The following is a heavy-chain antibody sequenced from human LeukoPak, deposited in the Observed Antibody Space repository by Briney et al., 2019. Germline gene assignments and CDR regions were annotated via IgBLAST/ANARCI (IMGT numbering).Heavy chain of an antibody. V-gene: IGHV3-15*01. CDR3: TSDPVGYYGSDTDY. CDR2: IQSYTDVGTA. Sequence: GGSLRLSCATSGFSFSTFWMSWVRQAPGKGLEWVGRIQSYTDVGTADYAAPVKGRFTISRDDSKNTLWLQMNSLKTDDTALYYCTSDPVGYYGSDTDYWGQGTLVTVSS. D-gene: IGHD3-10*01. CDR1: GFSFSTFW. J-gene: IGHJ4*02.